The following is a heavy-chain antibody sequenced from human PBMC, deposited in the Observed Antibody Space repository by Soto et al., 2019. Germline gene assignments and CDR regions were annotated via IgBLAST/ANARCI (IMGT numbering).Heavy chain of an antibody. CDR3: ARDRNYDYDSSGYFEGAFDI. CDR1: GYTFTSYY. D-gene: IGHD3-22*01. CDR2: INPSGGST. V-gene: IGHV1-46*01. Sequence: QVQLVQSGAEVKKPGASVKVSCKASGYTFTSYYMHWVRQAPGQGLEWMGIINPSGGSTSYAQKFQGRVTMTRDTSTSTVYMELSSLRSEDTAVYYCARDRNYDYDSSGYFEGAFDIWGQGTMVTVSS. J-gene: IGHJ3*02.